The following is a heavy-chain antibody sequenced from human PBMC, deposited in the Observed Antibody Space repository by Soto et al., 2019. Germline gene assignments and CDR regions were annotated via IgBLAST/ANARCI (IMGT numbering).Heavy chain of an antibody. CDR2: ISAYNGNT. D-gene: IGHD1-26*01. V-gene: IGHV1-18*01. J-gene: IGHJ5*02. CDR3: ARNTGATNNWFDP. Sequence: ASAKVSCKASCYTFTSYGIGWVRQAPGQGLEWMGWISAYNGNTNYAQKFQGRVTMTRNTSISTAYMELSSLRSEDTAVYYCARNTGATNNWFDPWGQGTQVTVSS. CDR1: CYTFTSYG.